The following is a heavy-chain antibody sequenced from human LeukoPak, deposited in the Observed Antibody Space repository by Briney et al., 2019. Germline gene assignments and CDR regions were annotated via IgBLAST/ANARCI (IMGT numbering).Heavy chain of an antibody. J-gene: IGHJ4*02. CDR2: IRSKANSYAT. D-gene: IGHD6-19*01. CDR1: GFTSSGSA. V-gene: IGHV3-73*01. CDR3: TRSSVAGHLNY. Sequence: GGSLRLSCAASGFTSSGSAMHWVRQASGKGLEWVGRIRSKANSYATAYAASVKGRFTISRDDSKNTAYLQMNSLKTEDTAVYYCTRSSVAGHLNYWGQGTLVTVSS.